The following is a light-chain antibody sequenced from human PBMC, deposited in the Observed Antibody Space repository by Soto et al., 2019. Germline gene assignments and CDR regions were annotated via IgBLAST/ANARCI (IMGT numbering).Light chain of an antibody. J-gene: IGKJ4*01. CDR2: DAS. CDR1: QSVSSY. CDR3: QQRSNWPPLT. V-gene: IGKV3-11*01. Sequence: EIVLTQSPATLSLSPGERATLSCRASQSVSSYLAWYQQKPGQAPRLLIYDASNRATGIPARFRGSGSGTDFTLTISSLEPEDYAVYYCQQRSNWPPLTFGRGTTVEIK.